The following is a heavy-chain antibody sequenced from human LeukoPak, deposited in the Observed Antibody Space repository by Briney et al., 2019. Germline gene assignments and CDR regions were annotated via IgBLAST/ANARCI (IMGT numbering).Heavy chain of an antibody. Sequence: PGGSLRLSCAASGFTFSSSAMSWVRQVPGKGLEWVSGISASGGSTYYADSVRGRFTISRDNAKNTLYLQMNSLRAEDTAVYYCARGMPLNFDYWGQGTLDTVSS. CDR3: ARGMPLNFDY. D-gene: IGHD2-2*01. J-gene: IGHJ4*02. CDR1: GFTFSSSA. V-gene: IGHV3-23*01. CDR2: ISASGGST.